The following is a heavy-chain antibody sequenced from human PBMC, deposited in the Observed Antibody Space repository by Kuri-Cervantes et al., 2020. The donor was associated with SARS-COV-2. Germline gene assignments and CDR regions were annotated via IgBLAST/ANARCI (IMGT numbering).Heavy chain of an antibody. Sequence: GESLKISCAASGFTFSSYAMAWVRQAPGKGLEWVSDISVSGGDTHYADSVRGRFTISRDNSENTLYLQVNSLRAEDTAVYFCAKVNGILGSAWYGRAHFDYWGQGTLVTVSS. V-gene: IGHV3-23*01. D-gene: IGHD6-19*01. CDR3: AKVNGILGSAWYGRAHFDY. J-gene: IGHJ4*02. CDR1: GFTFSSYA. CDR2: ISVSGGDT.